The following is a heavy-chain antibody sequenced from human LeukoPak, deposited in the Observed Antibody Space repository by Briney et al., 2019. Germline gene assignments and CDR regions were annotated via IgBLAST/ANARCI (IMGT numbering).Heavy chain of an antibody. CDR1: GFTFSSYA. Sequence: GGSLRLSCAASGFTFSSYAMSWVRQAPGKGLEWVSAISGSGGSTYYADSVKGRFTISRDNSKNTLYLQMNSLRDEDTAVYYCAREGYCSSTSCYREFDYWGQGTLVTVSS. CDR2: ISGSGGST. V-gene: IGHV3-23*01. CDR3: AREGYCSSTSCYREFDY. D-gene: IGHD2-2*01. J-gene: IGHJ4*02.